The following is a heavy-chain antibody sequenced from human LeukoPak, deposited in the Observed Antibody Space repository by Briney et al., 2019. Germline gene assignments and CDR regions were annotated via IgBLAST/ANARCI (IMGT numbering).Heavy chain of an antibody. D-gene: IGHD6-13*01. V-gene: IGHV1-18*01. CDR1: GYTFTSYG. CDR2: ISAYNGNT. CDR3: ARSRIAAAGPGFADC. J-gene: IGHJ4*02. Sequence: ASVKVSCKASGYTFTSYGISWVRQAPGQGLEWMGWISAYNGNTNYAQKLQGRVTMTTDTSTSTAYMELRSLRSDDTAVYYCARSRIAAAGPGFADCWGQGTLVTVSS.